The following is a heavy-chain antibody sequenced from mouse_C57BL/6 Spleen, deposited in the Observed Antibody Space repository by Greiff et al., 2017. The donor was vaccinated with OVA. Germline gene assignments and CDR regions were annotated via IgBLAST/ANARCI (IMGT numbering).Heavy chain of an antibody. V-gene: IGHV1-69*01. CDR3: ARSTGREHVDY. Sequence: QVQLKQPGAELVMPGASVKLSCKASGYTFTSYWMHWVKQRPGQGLEWIGEIDPSDSYTNYNQKFKGKSTLTVDKSSSTAYMQLSSLTSEDSAVYYCARSTGREHVDYWGQGTTLTGSS. CDR2: IDPSDSYT. D-gene: IGHD4-1*02. J-gene: IGHJ2*01. CDR1: GYTFTSYW.